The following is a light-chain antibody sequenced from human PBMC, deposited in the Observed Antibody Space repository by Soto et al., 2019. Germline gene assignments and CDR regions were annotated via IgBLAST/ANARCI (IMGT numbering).Light chain of an antibody. CDR2: DAS. Sequence: VMTQSPATLSLSSGDSATLSCRASQSVGSNVAWYQQKTGQGPRLLIYDASNRATGIPARFSGSGSGTDLNLTISRLQPEDVAAYDCQKYYSTTRTCGQGTKVDIK. CDR1: QSVGSN. J-gene: IGKJ1*01. CDR3: QKYYSTTRT. V-gene: IGKV3D-15*01.